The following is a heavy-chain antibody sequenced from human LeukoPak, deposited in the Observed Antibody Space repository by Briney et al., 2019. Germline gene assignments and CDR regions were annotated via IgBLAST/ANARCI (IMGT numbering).Heavy chain of an antibody. CDR2: ISSSSSYI. CDR1: GFTFSSYS. Sequence: GGSLRLSCAASGFTFSSYSMNWVRQAPGKGLEWVSSISSSSSYIYYADSVKGRFTISRDNSKNTLYLQMNSLRAEDTAVYYCARGRCSGGSCYRYLYWGQGTLVTVSS. V-gene: IGHV3-21*01. CDR3: ARGRCSGGSCYRYLY. D-gene: IGHD2-15*01. J-gene: IGHJ4*02.